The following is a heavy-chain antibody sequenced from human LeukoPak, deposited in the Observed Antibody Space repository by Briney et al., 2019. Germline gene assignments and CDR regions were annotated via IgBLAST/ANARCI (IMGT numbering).Heavy chain of an antibody. J-gene: IGHJ2*01. CDR3: ARPYADYWYYDL. CDR1: GFSFRNYG. Sequence: GGSLRLSCAASGFSFRNYGTHGVRQAPGKGLEWVAIIWYDGSNKYYADSVKGRFTISRDNSKNTLYLQMNSLRAEDTAEYYCARPYADYWYYDLWGRRTLVTVSS. V-gene: IGHV3-33*01. CDR2: IWYDGSNK. D-gene: IGHD4-17*01.